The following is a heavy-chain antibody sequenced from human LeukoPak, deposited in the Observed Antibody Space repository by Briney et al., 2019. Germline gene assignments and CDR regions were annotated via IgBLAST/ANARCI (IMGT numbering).Heavy chain of an antibody. Sequence: GGSLRLSCAASGFTFSSYAMSWVRQAPGKGLEWVSGINSDDGSTYYADSVKGRFTISRDNSKNTLYLQVNSLRAEDTAAYYCAKESGYGDYWYFDYWGQGTLVTVSS. V-gene: IGHV3-23*01. CDR1: GFTFSSYA. D-gene: IGHD6-25*01. CDR3: AKESGYGDYWYFDY. CDR2: INSDDGST. J-gene: IGHJ4*02.